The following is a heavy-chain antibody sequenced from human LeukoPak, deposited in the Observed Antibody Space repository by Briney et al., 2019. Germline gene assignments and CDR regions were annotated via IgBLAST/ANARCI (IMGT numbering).Heavy chain of an antibody. V-gene: IGHV4-34*01. Sequence: PSETLSLTCAVYGGSFSGYYWSWIRQPPGKGLEWIGEINHSGSTNYNPSLKSRVTISVDTSKNQFSLKLSSVTAADTAVYYCARGRLVLGVPFDYWGQGTLVTVSS. CDR1: GGSFSGYY. D-gene: IGHD3-10*01. J-gene: IGHJ4*02. CDR2: INHSGST. CDR3: ARGRLVLGVPFDY.